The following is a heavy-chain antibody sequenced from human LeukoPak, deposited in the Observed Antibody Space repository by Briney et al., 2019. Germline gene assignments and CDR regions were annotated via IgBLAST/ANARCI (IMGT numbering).Heavy chain of an antibody. CDR1: GYTFTSYD. CDR3: ARKMRDSGSYPD. J-gene: IGHJ4*02. CDR2: INPNSGNA. D-gene: IGHD3-10*01. Sequence: ASVKVSCKASGYTFTSYDINWVRQATGQGLEWMGWINPNSGNAGYAQNFRGRVTMTRDTSISTVYKELSSLKSEDTAVYYCARKMRDSGSYPDWGPGTLVTVSS. V-gene: IGHV1-8*01.